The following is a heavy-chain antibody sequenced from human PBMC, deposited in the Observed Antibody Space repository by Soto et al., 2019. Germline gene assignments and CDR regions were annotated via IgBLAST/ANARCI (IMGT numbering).Heavy chain of an antibody. D-gene: IGHD2-2*01. CDR1: GYIFTSYW. CDR2: IYPGDSDT. J-gene: IGHJ3*02. V-gene: IGHV5-51*01. CDR3: ASAIVVVPAAINHDAFDI. Sequence: VESLKISCKGSGYIFTSYWIGCFLQMPVKGLEWMGIIYPGDSDTRYSPSFQGQVTISADKSISTAYLQWSSLKASDTAMYYCASAIVVVPAAINHDAFDIWGQGTMVTVSS.